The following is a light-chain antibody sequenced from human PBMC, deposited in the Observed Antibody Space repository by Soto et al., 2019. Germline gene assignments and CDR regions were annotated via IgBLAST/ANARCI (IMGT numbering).Light chain of an antibody. CDR3: SSYTSSSTLYV. J-gene: IGLJ1*01. CDR1: SSDVGGYNY. V-gene: IGLV2-14*01. Sequence: QSVLNQPASVSGSPGQSITISCTGTSSDVGGYNYVSWYQQHPGKAPKLKIYDVSNRPSGVSNRFSGSKSGNTASLTISGLQAEDEADYYCSSYTSSSTLYVFGTGTKVTVL. CDR2: DVS.